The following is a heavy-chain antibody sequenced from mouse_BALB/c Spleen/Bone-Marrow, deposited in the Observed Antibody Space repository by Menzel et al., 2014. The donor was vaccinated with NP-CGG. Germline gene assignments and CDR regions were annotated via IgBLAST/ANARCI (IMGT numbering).Heavy chain of an antibody. D-gene: IGHD2-3*01. CDR2: ISTGSSTI. V-gene: IGHV5-17*02. J-gene: IGHJ4*01. CDR1: GFTFSSFG. CDR3: ARSDGAMDY. Sequence: EVQVVESGGGLVQPGGSRKLSCTASGFTFSSFGMHWVRQAPEKGLEWVAYISTGSSTIYYADTVKGRFTISRDNPKNTLFLQMTSQRSEDTAMYYCARSDGAMDYWGQGTSVTVSS.